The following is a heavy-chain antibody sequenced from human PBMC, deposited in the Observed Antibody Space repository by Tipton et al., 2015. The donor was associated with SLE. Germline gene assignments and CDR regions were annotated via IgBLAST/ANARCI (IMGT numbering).Heavy chain of an antibody. CDR2: IYYSGST. V-gene: IGHV4-59*08. D-gene: IGHD7-27*01. CDR3: ARLRTGDTRGVADY. Sequence: TLSLTCTVSGGSISSYYWSWIRQPPGRGLEWIGYIYYSGSTNYNPSLKSRVTISVDTSKNQFSLKLSSVTAADTAVYYCARLRTGDTRGVADYWGQGTLVTASS. CDR1: GGSISSYY. J-gene: IGHJ4*02.